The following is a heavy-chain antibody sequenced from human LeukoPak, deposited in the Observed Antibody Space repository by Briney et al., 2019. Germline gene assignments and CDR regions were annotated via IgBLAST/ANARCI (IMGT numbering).Heavy chain of an antibody. CDR3: ARVGDYGSGFDY. V-gene: IGHV3-30*02. CDR2: IRYDGSNK. D-gene: IGHD3-10*01. Sequence: PGGSLRLSCAASGFTFSSYGMHWVRQAPGKGLEWVAFIRYDGSNKYYADSVKGRFTISRDNSKNTLYLQMNSLRAEDTAVYYCARVGDYGSGFDYWGQGTLVTVSS. CDR1: GFTFSSYG. J-gene: IGHJ4*02.